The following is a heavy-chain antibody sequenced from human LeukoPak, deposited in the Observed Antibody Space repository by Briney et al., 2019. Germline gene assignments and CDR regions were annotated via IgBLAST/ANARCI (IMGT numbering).Heavy chain of an antibody. CDR1: GGSISSNY. D-gene: IGHD2-21*02. Sequence: SETLSLTCSVSGGSISSNYWSWIRQPPGKGLEWIGYINYSGSTNYNPSLKSRVTISVDTSKNQVSLKLSSVTAADTAVYYCARAVGGEGSVVVTALPLNWFDPWGQGTLVTVSS. CDR2: INYSGST. CDR3: ARAVGGEGSVVVTALPLNWFDP. J-gene: IGHJ5*02. V-gene: IGHV4-59*12.